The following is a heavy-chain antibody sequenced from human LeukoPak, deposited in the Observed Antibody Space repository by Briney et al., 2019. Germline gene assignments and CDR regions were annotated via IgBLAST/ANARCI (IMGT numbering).Heavy chain of an antibody. D-gene: IGHD6-13*01. Sequence: ASVKVSCKASGYTFTGYYMHWVRQAPGQGLEWMGWINPNSGGTNYAQKFQGRVTMTRDTSISTAYMELNSLRLEDTAVYYCAKGHGSSWSFIDYWGQGTLVTVSS. CDR1: GYTFTGYY. CDR2: INPNSGGT. V-gene: IGHV1-2*02. CDR3: AKGHGSSWSFIDY. J-gene: IGHJ4*02.